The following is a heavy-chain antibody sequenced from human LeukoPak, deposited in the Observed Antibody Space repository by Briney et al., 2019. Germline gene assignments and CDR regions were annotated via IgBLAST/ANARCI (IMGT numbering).Heavy chain of an antibody. J-gene: IGHJ4*02. CDR1: GFTFSSYE. Sequence: QPGGSLRLSCTASGFTFSSYEMSWVRQAPGKGLEWVSYISSSGSTIYYADSVKGRFTISRDNAKDSLYLQMNSLRAEDTAVYYCAKQLVVVVAAKGWYYFDYWGQGTLVTVSS. V-gene: IGHV3-48*03. CDR3: AKQLVVVVAAKGWYYFDY. D-gene: IGHD2-15*01. CDR2: ISSSGSTI.